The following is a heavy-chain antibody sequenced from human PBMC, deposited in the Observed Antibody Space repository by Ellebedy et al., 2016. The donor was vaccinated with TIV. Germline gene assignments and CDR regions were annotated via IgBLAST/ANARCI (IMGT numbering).Heavy chain of an antibody. D-gene: IGHD3-10*02. CDR1: GFTFSSYW. CDR2: IKQDGSEK. Sequence: GESLKISXAASGFTFSSYWMSWVRQAPGKGLEWVANIKQDGSEKYYVDSVKGRFTISRDNAKNSLYLQMNSLRAEDTAVYYCASVRGVITYNWFDPWGQGTLVTVSS. J-gene: IGHJ5*02. CDR3: ASVRGVITYNWFDP. V-gene: IGHV3-7*01.